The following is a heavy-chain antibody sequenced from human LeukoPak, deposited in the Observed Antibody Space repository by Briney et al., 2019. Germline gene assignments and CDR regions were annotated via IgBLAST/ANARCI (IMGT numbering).Heavy chain of an antibody. D-gene: IGHD5-24*01. CDR3: ARGRDGYNYSAY. V-gene: IGHV1-3*01. CDR1: GYTFTSYA. CDR2: INAGNGNT. J-gene: IGHJ4*02. Sequence: ASVKVSCKASGYTFTSYAMHWVRQAPGRRLEWMGWINAGNGNTKYSQKFQGRVTITRDTSASTAYMELSSLRSEDTAVYYCARGRDGYNYSAYWGQGTLVTVSS.